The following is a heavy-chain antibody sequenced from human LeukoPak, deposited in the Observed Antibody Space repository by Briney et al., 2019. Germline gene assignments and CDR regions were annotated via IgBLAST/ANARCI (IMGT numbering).Heavy chain of an antibody. D-gene: IGHD3-9*01. CDR2: ISYDGSNK. CDR3: AKFGDILTGYGGPYYYGMDV. Sequence: GRSLRLSCAASGFTFSSYGMHWVRQAPGKGLEWVAVISYDGSNKYYADSVKGRFTISRDNSKNTLYLQMNSLRAEDTAVYYCAKFGDILTGYGGPYYYGMDVWGQGTTVTVSS. V-gene: IGHV3-30*18. CDR1: GFTFSSYG. J-gene: IGHJ6*02.